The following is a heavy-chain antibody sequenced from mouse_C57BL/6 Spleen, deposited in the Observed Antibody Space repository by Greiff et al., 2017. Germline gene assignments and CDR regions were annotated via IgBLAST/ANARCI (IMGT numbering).Heavy chain of an antibody. CDR2: IWSGGST. CDR1: GFSLPSYG. V-gene: IGHV2-4*01. CDR3: AKGRYSNYGPMDY. J-gene: IGHJ4*01. D-gene: IGHD2-5*01. Sequence: VQLQQSGPGLVQPSPTLPITCTASGFSLPSYGVHLVRQPPGKSLEWVGVIWSGGSTDYNAAFISRLSISKDNSKSHVFFKMSSMLADDTAIYYCAKGRYSNYGPMDYWCQGTSVTVSS.